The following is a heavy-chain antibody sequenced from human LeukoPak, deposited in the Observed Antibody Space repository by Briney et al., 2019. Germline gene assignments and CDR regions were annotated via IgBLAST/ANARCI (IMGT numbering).Heavy chain of an antibody. J-gene: IGHJ4*02. CDR2: ISGSGGST. CDR3: AKLLGVVVNWYFDY. D-gene: IGHD2-15*01. Sequence: GGSLRLSCAASGFTFSSYSMNWVRQAPGKGLEWVSAISGSGGSTYYADSVKGRFTISRDNSKNTLYLQMNSLRAEDTAVYYCAKLLGVVVNWYFDYWGQGTLVTVSS. V-gene: IGHV3-23*01. CDR1: GFTFSSYS.